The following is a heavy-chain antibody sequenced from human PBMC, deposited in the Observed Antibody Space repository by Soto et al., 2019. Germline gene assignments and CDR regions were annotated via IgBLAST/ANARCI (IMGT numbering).Heavy chain of an antibody. J-gene: IGHJ6*02. D-gene: IGHD5-12*01. CDR1: GFTFTTFA. Sequence: PGSSLRLSCAASGFTFTTFARTWVPQVTGKGLEGGSTISGSGGSTFYAESVKGRFTISRDNSKNKPYLKTNSLRAEDTAVYYCAKDLTRYSGALDGVDVWGQGTTVTV. CDR2: ISGSGGST. V-gene: IGHV3-23*01. CDR3: AKDLTRYSGALDGVDV.